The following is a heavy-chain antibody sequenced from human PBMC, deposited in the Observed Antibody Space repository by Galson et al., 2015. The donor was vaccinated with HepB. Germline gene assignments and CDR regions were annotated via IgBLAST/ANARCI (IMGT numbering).Heavy chain of an antibody. J-gene: IGHJ3*02. V-gene: IGHV1-58*02. D-gene: IGHD1-26*01. CDR3: AAERYSGSNDAFDI. CDR2: IVVGSGNT. CDR1: GFTFTSPA. Sequence: SVKVSCKASGFTFTSPAMQWVRQARGQRLEWIGWIVVGSGNTNYAQKFQERVTITRDMSTSTAYMELSSLRSEDTAVYYCAAERYSGSNDAFDIWGQGTMVTVSS.